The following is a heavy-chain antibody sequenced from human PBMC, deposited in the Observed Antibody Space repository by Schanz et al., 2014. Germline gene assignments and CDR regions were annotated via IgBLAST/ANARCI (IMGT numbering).Heavy chain of an antibody. Sequence: EVQLVESGGGLIQPGGSLRLSCVASGFTVSSNYMSWVRQAPGKGLEWVSVIYSDGRTYYGDSVKGRFTISRDNSKNTLYLQMNSLRDEDTAMYYCEKRCSSTSCSHGAFDIWGQGTMVTVSS. D-gene: IGHD2-2*01. CDR1: GFTVSSNY. J-gene: IGHJ3*02. CDR2: IYSDGRT. CDR3: EKRCSSTSCSHGAFDI. V-gene: IGHV3-53*01.